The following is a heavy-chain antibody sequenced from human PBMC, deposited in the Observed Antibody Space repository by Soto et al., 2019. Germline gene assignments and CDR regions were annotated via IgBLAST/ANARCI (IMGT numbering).Heavy chain of an antibody. Sequence: ASVKVSCKASGYTFTSYGISWVRQAPGQGLEWMGWISAYNGNTNYAQKLQGRVTMTTDTSTSTAYMELRSLRSDDTAVYYCARVPVGYCSSTSCYALLVGDLLLEPYDYWGQGTLVTVSS. J-gene: IGHJ4*02. CDR1: GYTFTSYG. V-gene: IGHV1-18*01. CDR2: ISAYNGNT. CDR3: ARVPVGYCSSTSCYALLVGDLLLEPYDY. D-gene: IGHD2-2*01.